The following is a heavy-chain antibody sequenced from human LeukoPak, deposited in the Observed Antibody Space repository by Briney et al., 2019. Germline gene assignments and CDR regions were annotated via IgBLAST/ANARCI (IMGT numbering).Heavy chain of an antibody. CDR3: ARGDCSSTSCYIDY. J-gene: IGHJ4*02. D-gene: IGHD2-2*02. V-gene: IGHV1-69*05. CDR1: GGTFSSYA. CDR2: IIPIFGTA. Sequence: ASVTVSCKASGGTFSSYAISWVRQAPGQGVEWMGGIIPIFGTANYAQKFHGRVTITTHESTSTAYMELSSLRSEDTAVYYCARGDCSSTSCYIDYWGQGTLVTVSS.